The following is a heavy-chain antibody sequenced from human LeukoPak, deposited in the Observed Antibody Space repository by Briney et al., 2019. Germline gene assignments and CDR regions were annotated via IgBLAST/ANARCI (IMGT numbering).Heavy chain of an antibody. J-gene: IGHJ5*02. V-gene: IGHV4-39*01. Sequence: SETLSLTCTVSGGSISSSSYYWGWIRQPPGKGLEWIGSIYYSGSTYYNPSLKSRVTISVDTSKNQFSLKLRSVTAADTAVYYCATAPRYSTSWSPRGWFAPWGQGTLVTVSS. CDR1: GGSISSSSYY. CDR3: ATAPRYSTSWSPRGWFAP. D-gene: IGHD6-13*01. CDR2: IYYSGST.